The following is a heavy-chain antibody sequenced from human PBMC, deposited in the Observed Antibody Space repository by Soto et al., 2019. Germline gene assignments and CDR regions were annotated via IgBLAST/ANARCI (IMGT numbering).Heavy chain of an antibody. J-gene: IGHJ4*02. CDR3: ARGRRFYFVSGIFYDITYFVS. CDR2: MYHSGST. Sequence: PSETLSLTCAVSGGSISSGGYSWSWIRQPPGKGLEWIGYMYHSGSTYYNPSLKSRVTISIDRSKNQFSLKLSSVTAADTAVYYCARGRRFYFVSGIFYDITYFVSGARETLGPVSA. CDR1: GGSISSGGYS. D-gene: IGHD3-10*01. V-gene: IGHV4-30-2*01.